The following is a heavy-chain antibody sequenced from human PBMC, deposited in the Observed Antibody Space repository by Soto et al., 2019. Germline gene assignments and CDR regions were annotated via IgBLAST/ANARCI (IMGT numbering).Heavy chain of an antibody. CDR3: ARGGWGYCSSTSCYTPYYYYGKDV. V-gene: IGHV1-69*01. J-gene: IGHJ6*02. Sequence: QVQLVQSGAEVKKPGSSVKVSCKASGGTFSSYAISWVRQAPGQGLEWMGGIIPIFGTANYAQKFQGRVTITADESTSTAYMELSSLRSEDTAVYYCARGGWGYCSSTSCYTPYYYYGKDVWGQGTTVTVSS. D-gene: IGHD2-2*02. CDR1: GGTFSSYA. CDR2: IIPIFGTA.